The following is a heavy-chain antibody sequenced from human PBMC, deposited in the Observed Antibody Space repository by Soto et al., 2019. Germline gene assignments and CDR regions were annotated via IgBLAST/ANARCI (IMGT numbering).Heavy chain of an antibody. CDR1: GGSISSSNYY. Sequence: PSETLSLTCTGSGGSISSSNYYWGWIRQPPGKGLEWIGSIYYSGSSYYNPSLKSRVTISVDTSKNQFSLKLTSVTAADTAVYYCARYPRAARPYPFDYWGQGTLVTVSS. V-gene: IGHV4-39*01. CDR2: IYYSGSS. D-gene: IGHD6-6*01. CDR3: ARYPRAARPYPFDY. J-gene: IGHJ4*02.